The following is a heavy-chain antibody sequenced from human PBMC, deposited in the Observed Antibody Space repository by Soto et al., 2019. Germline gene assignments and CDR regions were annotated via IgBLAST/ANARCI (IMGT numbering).Heavy chain of an antibody. CDR3: ARLGRVLRFLEWSPYYMDV. V-gene: IGHV4-59*08. Sequence: SETLSLTCTVSGGSISSYYWSWIRQPPGKGLEWIGYIYYSGSTNYNPSLKSRVTISVDTSKNQFSLKLSSVTAADTAVYYCARLGRVLRFLEWSPYYMDVWGKGTTVTVSS. CDR1: GGSISSYY. D-gene: IGHD3-3*01. J-gene: IGHJ6*03. CDR2: IYYSGST.